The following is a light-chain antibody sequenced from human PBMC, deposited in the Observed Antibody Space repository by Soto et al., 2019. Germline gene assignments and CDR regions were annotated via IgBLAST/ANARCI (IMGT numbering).Light chain of an antibody. CDR3: MQRIEFPLT. CDR2: TVS. CDR1: QSLLVSDDGNTY. J-gene: IGKJ4*01. Sequence: DIVMTQTPLSLPVTPGEPASISCGSSQSLLVSDDGNTYLDWYLQKPGQSPQLLIYTVSYRASGVPDRFSGSGSGTDFTLKISRVEAEDVGVYYCMQRIEFPLTFGGGTKVEIK. V-gene: IGKV2-40*01.